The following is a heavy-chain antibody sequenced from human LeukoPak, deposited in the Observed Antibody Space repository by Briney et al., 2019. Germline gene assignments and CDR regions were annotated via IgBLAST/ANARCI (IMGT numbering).Heavy chain of an antibody. V-gene: IGHV1-8*02. D-gene: IGHD3-10*01. CDR1: GYTFTSYG. CDR3: ARVVRGYYGSGSYSFNAFDI. J-gene: IGHJ4*02. CDR2: MNPNSGNT. Sequence: ASVKVSCKASGYTFTSYGIIWVRQATGQGLEWMGWMNPNSGNTGYAQKFQGRVTMTRNTSISTAYMELSSLRSEDTAVYYCARVVRGYYGSGSYSFNAFDIWGQGTLVTVSS.